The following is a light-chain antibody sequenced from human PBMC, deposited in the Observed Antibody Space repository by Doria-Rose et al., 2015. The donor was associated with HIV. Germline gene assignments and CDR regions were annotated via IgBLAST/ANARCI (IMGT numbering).Light chain of an antibody. CDR1: QSFSSTY. Sequence: EIVLTQSPGTLSLSPGERATLSCRASQSFSSTYLAWYQQKPGQAPSLLIYDVSTRATGIPDRFSASGSGTDFTLIINRLEPEDFALYYCHQYGTSWTFGQGTKVEI. V-gene: IGKV3-20*01. CDR2: DVS. J-gene: IGKJ1*01. CDR3: HQYGTSWT.